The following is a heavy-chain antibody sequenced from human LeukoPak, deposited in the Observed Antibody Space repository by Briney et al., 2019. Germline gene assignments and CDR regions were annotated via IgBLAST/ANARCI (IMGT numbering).Heavy chain of an antibody. V-gene: IGHV3-23*01. CDR2: ISGSGGRT. CDR1: GFTFSAYA. CDR3: AKAPGGTVTYYYYYMDV. Sequence: GGSLRLSCAASGFTFSAYAMSWVRQAPGKGLEWVSGISGSGGRTYYADSVKGRFTFSRDNSKNTLCLQMNSLRAEDTAVYYCAKAPGGTVTYYYYYMDVWGKGTTVTVSS. J-gene: IGHJ6*03. D-gene: IGHD4-17*01.